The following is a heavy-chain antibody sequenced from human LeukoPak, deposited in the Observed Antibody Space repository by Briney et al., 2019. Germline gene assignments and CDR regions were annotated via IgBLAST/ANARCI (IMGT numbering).Heavy chain of an antibody. V-gene: IGHV3-21*04. CDR2: ISSSSSYI. CDR1: GFPFSSYS. CDR3: AKDLRTSNYYYFDY. D-gene: IGHD2-2*01. J-gene: IGHJ4*02. Sequence: GGSLRLSCAASGFPFSSYSMNWVRQAPGKGLEWVSSISSSSSYIYYADSLKGRFIISRDNAKNSLYLQMNSLRAEDTAVYYCAKDLRTSNYYYFDYWGQGTLVTVSS.